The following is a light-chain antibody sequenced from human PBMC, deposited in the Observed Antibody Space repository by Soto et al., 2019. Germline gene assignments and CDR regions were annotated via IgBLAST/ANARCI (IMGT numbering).Light chain of an antibody. CDR2: DVS. V-gene: IGLV2-14*01. Sequence: QSALTQPASVSGSPGQSITISCTGTSSDVGGYNYVSWYQQHPARAPKLMIYDVSDRPSGVSNRFSGSKSGNTASLTISGLQAEDEVDYYCSSYTSSSTLMVFGGGTKVTVL. CDR3: SSYTSSSTLMV. J-gene: IGLJ2*01. CDR1: SSDVGGYNY.